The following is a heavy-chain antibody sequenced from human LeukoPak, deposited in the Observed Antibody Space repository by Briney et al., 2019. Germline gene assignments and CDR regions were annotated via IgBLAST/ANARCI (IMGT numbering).Heavy chain of an antibody. CDR3: ARRGVDTAMVSYWYFDL. D-gene: IGHD5-18*01. J-gene: IGHJ2*01. CDR1: GYSFTSYW. Sequence: GESLKISCKGSGYSFTSYWIGWVRQMPGKSLEWMGIIYPGDSDTRYSPSFQGQVTISADKSISTAYLQWSSLKASDTAMYYCARRGVDTAMVSYWYFDLWGRGTLVTVSS. V-gene: IGHV5-51*01. CDR2: IYPGDSDT.